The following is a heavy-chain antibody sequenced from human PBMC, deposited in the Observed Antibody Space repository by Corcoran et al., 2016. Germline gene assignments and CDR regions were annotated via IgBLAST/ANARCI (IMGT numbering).Heavy chain of an antibody. CDR1: GVTFSSYG. CDR3: ARGPPEISFFFYY. V-gene: IGHV3-33*01. CDR2: IWYDGSNK. Sequence: QVQLAESGGGVLQPGRSLRLSCAASGVTFSSYGMHWVRQAPGKGLEWVAVIWYDGSNKYYADSVKGRFTISRDNSKNTLYLQMNSLRAEDTALYFCARGPPEISFFFYYWGQGTLFTVSS. J-gene: IGHJ4*02. D-gene: IGHD3-3*01.